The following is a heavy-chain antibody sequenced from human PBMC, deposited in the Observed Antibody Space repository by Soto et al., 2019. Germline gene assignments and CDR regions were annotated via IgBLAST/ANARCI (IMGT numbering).Heavy chain of an antibody. J-gene: IGHJ3*02. D-gene: IGHD6-19*01. CDR2: INSDGSST. V-gene: IGHV3-74*01. Sequence: EVQLVESGGGLVQPGGSLRLSCAASGFTFSSYWMHWVRQAPGKGLVWVSRINSDGSSTSYADSVKGRFTISRDNAKNTLYLQMNSLRAEDTAVYYCARGTRQWLVHGAFDIWGQGTMVTVSS. CDR1: GFTFSSYW. CDR3: ARGTRQWLVHGAFDI.